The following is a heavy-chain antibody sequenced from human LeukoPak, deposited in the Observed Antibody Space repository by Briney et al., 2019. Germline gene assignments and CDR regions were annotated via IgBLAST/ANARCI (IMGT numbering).Heavy chain of an antibody. V-gene: IGHV1-2*06. CDR1: GYTFTGYY. D-gene: IGHD6-13*01. J-gene: IGHJ3*02. CDR2: INPNSGGT. CDR3: ATDHPPSSSSFKGDAFDI. Sequence: ASVKVSCTASGYTFTGYYMHWVRQAPGQGLEWMGRINPNSGGTNYAQKFQGRVTMTRDTSISTAYMELSRLRSEDTAVYYCATDHPPSSSSFKGDAFDIWGQGTMVTVSS.